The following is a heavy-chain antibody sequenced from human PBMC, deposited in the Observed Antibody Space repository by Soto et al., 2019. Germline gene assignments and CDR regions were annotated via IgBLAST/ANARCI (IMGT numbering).Heavy chain of an antibody. CDR1: GFVFSAYA. V-gene: IGHV3-64D*06. J-gene: IGHJ4*02. Sequence: QPGGSLRLSCSASGFVFSAYALHWVRQAPGKGLEYVSAISSSGNNTYYADSVKGRFIISRDNSKNTLSLQMSSLRTEDTAVYYCVTDVVEVPPTRGDYWGRGTLVTVSS. D-gene: IGHD2-21*01. CDR2: ISSSGNNT. CDR3: VTDVVEVPPTRGDY.